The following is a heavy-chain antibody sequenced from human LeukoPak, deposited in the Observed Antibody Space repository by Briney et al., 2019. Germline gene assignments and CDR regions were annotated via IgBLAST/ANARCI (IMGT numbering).Heavy chain of an antibody. Sequence: PGGSLRLSCSASGFAFSGSEMARLRQAQGKGLEWVSYISSNGKTILHADSVKGRITIARDNAKKSLYLQLGGLRVEDSAFYYCVRASYTGFDLHFDQWGQGTLVGVCS. V-gene: IGHV3-48*03. CDR1: GFAFSGSE. J-gene: IGHJ4*02. D-gene: IGHD5-12*01. CDR2: ISSNGKTI. CDR3: VRASYTGFDLHFDQ.